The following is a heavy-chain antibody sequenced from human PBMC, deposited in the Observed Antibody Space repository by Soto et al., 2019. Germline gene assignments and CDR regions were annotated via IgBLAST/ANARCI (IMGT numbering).Heavy chain of an antibody. Sequence: EVLLLESGGGLGQPGGSLRLSCAASGFTFGSYPMTWVRQAPGKGLEWVSSISSGSDTIFYADSVKGRFTISRDNSRSTLYLQMNRLRAEDMAIYYCARILYSSQRDGVDVWGQGTTVTVSS. J-gene: IGHJ6*02. V-gene: IGHV3-23*01. CDR1: GFTFGSYP. CDR2: ISSGSDTI. CDR3: ARILYSSQRDGVDV. D-gene: IGHD2-8*01.